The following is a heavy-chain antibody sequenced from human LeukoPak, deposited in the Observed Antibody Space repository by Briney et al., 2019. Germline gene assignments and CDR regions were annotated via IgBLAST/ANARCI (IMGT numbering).Heavy chain of an antibody. Sequence: ASVKVSCKASGGTFSSYAISWVRQAPGQGLEWMGWINPNSGGTNYAQKFQGRVTMTRDTSISTAYMELSRLRSDDTAVYYCARVYEYSSSSGGLDYWGQGTLVTVSS. CDR3: ARVYEYSSSSGGLDY. J-gene: IGHJ4*02. D-gene: IGHD6-6*01. CDR2: INPNSGGT. V-gene: IGHV1-2*02. CDR1: GGTFSSYA.